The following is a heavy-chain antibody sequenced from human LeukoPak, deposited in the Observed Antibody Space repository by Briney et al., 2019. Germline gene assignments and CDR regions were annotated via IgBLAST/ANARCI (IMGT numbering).Heavy chain of an antibody. CDR2: ISWNSGSI. J-gene: IGHJ3*02. V-gene: IGHV3-9*03. CDR3: AEALFERVNYYDSSGFLSPYAFDI. CDR1: GFTFDDYA. D-gene: IGHD3-22*01. Sequence: PGRSLRLSCAASGFTFDDYAMHWVRQAPGKGLEWVSGISWNSGSIGYADSVKGRFTISRDNAKNSLYLQMNGLSAEDMALYYCAEALFERVNYYDSSGFLSPYAFDIWGQGTMVTVSS.